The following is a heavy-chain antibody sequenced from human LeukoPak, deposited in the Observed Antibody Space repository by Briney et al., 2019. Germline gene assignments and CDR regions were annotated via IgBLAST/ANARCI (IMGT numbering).Heavy chain of an antibody. Sequence: SETLSLTCAVYGGSFSGYYWSWIRQPPGKGLEWIGEINHSGSTNYNPSLKSRVTISVDKSKNQFSLKLSSVTAADTAVYYCARDSCSSTSCYVSEAVAFDIWGQGTMVTVSS. V-gene: IGHV4-34*01. J-gene: IGHJ3*02. CDR2: INHSGST. CDR1: GGSFSGYY. CDR3: ARDSCSSTSCYVSEAVAFDI. D-gene: IGHD2-2*01.